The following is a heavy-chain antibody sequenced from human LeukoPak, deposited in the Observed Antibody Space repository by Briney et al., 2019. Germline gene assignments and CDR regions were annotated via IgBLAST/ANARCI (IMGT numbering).Heavy chain of an antibody. V-gene: IGHV3-11*01. CDR3: ANGRGSSYGGNSDDAFDI. CDR1: GFTFSDYY. D-gene: IGHD4-23*01. Sequence: GGSLRLSCAASGFTFSDYYMSWIRQAPGKGLEWVSYISSSGSTIYYADSAKGRFTISRDNAKNSLYLQMNSLRAEDTAVYYCANGRGSSYGGNSDDAFDIWGQGTMVTVSS. J-gene: IGHJ3*02. CDR2: ISSSGSTI.